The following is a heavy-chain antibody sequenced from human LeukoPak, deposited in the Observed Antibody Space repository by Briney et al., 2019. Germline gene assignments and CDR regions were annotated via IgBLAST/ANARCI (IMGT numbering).Heavy chain of an antibody. CDR1: GGCSISSSNHY. J-gene: IGHJ6*02. CDR2: INYIGST. Sequence: SETLSLTCIVSGGCSISSSNHYWGWIRQPPGKGLECIGSINYIGSTQYNPSLKSRVTLSVDTSKDQFSLKLSSVTAADTAVYYCARHSDGWYWGGSGMDVWGQGTTVIVSS. CDR3: ARHSDGWYWGGSGMDV. V-gene: IGHV4-39*01. D-gene: IGHD6-19*01.